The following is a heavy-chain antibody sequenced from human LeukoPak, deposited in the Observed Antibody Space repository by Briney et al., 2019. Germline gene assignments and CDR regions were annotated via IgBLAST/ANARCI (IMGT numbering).Heavy chain of an antibody. CDR3: ARPKGLYYFDY. D-gene: IGHD3-16*01. CDR1: GFTFSSYA. Sequence: GGSLRLSCAASGFTFSSYAMHWVRQAPGKGLEWVAVISYDGSNKYYADSVMGRFTISRDNSKNTLYLQMNSLRAEDTAVYYCARPKGLYYFDYWGQGTLVTVSS. CDR2: ISYDGSNK. J-gene: IGHJ4*02. V-gene: IGHV3-30-3*01.